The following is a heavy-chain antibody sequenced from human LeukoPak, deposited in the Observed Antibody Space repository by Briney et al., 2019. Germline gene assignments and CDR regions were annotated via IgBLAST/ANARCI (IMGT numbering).Heavy chain of an antibody. CDR3: AGSPPAPPFDY. CDR1: GFTVSRNY. CDR2: IYSGGDT. J-gene: IGHJ4*02. Sequence: GGSLRLSCAASGFTVSRNYMSWVRQAPGKGLEWVSVIYSGGDTYYADSVKGRFTISRDISKNTLYLQMNNLRAEDTAFYYCAGSPPAPPFDYWGQGTLVTVSS. V-gene: IGHV3-53*01. D-gene: IGHD2-2*01.